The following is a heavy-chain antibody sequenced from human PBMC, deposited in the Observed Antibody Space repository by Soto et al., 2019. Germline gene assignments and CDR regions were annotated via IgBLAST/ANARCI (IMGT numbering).Heavy chain of an antibody. V-gene: IGHV3-30*18. CDR3: AKDAVVATIPYYYYYLAV. CDR1: GFTFSSYG. CDR2: ISYDGSNK. J-gene: IGHJ6*03. Sequence: GGSLRLSCAASGFTFSSYGMHWVRQAPGKGLEWVAVISYDGSNKYYADSVKGRFTISRDNSKNTLHLQMNSLRAEDTAVYYCAKDAVVATIPYYYYYLAVPGQGTTVTGSS. D-gene: IGHD5-12*01.